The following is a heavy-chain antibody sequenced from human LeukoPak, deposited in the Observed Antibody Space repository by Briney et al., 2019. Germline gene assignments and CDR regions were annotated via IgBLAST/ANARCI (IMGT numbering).Heavy chain of an antibody. CDR2: FDPEDGET. V-gene: IGHV1-24*01. CDR1: GYTLTELS. Sequence: GASVKVSCKVSGYTLTELSMHWVRQAPGKGLEWMGGFDPEDGETIYAQKFQGRVTMTTDTSTSTAYMELRSLRSDDTAVYYCARDLCSGGSCYVVHFDYWGQGTLVTVSS. J-gene: IGHJ4*02. D-gene: IGHD2-15*01. CDR3: ARDLCSGGSCYVVHFDY.